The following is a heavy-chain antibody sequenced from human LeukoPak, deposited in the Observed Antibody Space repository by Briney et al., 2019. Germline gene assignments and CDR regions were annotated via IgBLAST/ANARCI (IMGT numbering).Heavy chain of an antibody. J-gene: IGHJ4*02. V-gene: IGHV3-73*01. Sequence: GGSLRLSCAASGFTFSGSGMHWVRRASGKGLEWVGRIRSKANSYATEYAASVRGRFTISRDDSKNTAYVQMNSLKTEDTAVYYCTGGHSGYDSIYLGYWGQGTLVTVSS. D-gene: IGHD5-12*01. CDR3: TGGHSGYDSIYLGY. CDR2: IRSKANSYAT. CDR1: GFTFSGSG.